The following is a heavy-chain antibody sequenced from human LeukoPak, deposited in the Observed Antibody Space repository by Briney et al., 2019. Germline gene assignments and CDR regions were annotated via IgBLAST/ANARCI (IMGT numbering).Heavy chain of an antibody. D-gene: IGHD1-26*01. CDR3: TRGGMWELLV. CDR2: IYYSGST. V-gene: IGHV4-59*01. J-gene: IGHJ4*02. Sequence: SETLSLTCTVSGGFISSYYWSWIRQPPGKGLEWIGYIYYSGSTKYNPSLKSRVTISVDTSKNQFSLKLSSVTAADTAVYYCTRGGMWELLVWGQGTLVTVSS. CDR1: GGFISSYY.